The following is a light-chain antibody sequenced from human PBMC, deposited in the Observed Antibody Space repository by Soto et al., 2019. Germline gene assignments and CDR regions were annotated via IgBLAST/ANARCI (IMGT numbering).Light chain of an antibody. CDR1: QGISSY. Sequence: DIQMTQSPSTLPASVGDRVTITCRASQGISSYLAWYQQKPGKAPKLLMYAASTLQRGVPSRFSGSGSGTDFTLTISCLQSEDFATYYCQQYYSYPHTFGQGTKVDI. CDR3: QQYYSYPHT. J-gene: IGKJ1*01. CDR2: AAS. V-gene: IGKV1-9*01.